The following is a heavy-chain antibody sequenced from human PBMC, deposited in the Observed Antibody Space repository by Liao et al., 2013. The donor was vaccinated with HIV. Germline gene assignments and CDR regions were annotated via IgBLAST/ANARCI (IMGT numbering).Heavy chain of an antibody. J-gene: IGHJ6*03. Sequence: QVQLQESGPGLVKPSETLSLTCSVSGGSISSGSYSWSWIRQTPEKGLEWIGRIYTSGSTNYNPSLKSRVTMSVDTSKNQFSLKLSSVTAADTAVYYCARGRRYYMDVWGKGTTVTVSS. CDR3: ARGRRYYMDV. V-gene: IGHV4-61*02. CDR2: IYTSGST. CDR1: GGSISSGSYS.